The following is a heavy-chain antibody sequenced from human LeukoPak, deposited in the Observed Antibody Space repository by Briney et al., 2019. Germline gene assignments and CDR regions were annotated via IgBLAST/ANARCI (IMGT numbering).Heavy chain of an antibody. Sequence: PSETLSLTCTVSGGSISSSSYYWGWIRQPPGKGLEWIGSIYYSGSTYYNPSLKSRVTISVDTSKNQFSLKLSSVTAADTAVYYCAREARWGTGSRFDYWGQGTLVTVSS. CDR1: GGSISSSSYY. D-gene: IGHD2-8*02. V-gene: IGHV4-39*07. CDR3: AREARWGTGSRFDY. J-gene: IGHJ4*02. CDR2: IYYSGST.